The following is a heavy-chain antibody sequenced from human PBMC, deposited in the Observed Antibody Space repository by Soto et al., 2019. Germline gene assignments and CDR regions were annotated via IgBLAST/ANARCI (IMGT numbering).Heavy chain of an antibody. V-gene: IGHV5-10-1*01. Sequence: GESLTISCKGSGYSFTSYWISWVRQMPGKGLEWMGRIAPSDSYTNYSPSFQGHVTISADKSISPAYLQWSSLKASDTAMYYCARHTRRDDYVWGSYRYIADHFDYWGQGTLVTVSA. D-gene: IGHD3-16*02. CDR2: IAPSDSYT. CDR1: GYSFTSYW. J-gene: IGHJ4*02. CDR3: ARHTRRDDYVWGSYRYIADHFDY.